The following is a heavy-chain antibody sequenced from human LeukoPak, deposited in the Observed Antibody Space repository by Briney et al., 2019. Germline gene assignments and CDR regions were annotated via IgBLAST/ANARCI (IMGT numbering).Heavy chain of an antibody. V-gene: IGHV3-53*01. Sequence: GGSLRLSCAASGFTVSSNYMSWVRQAPGKGLEWVSVLYSGGSTYYADFVKGRFTMSRDNPKNTLYLQMNSLRAEDTAVYYCASGLGYSSGYWPSFDYWGQGTLVTVSS. CDR2: LYSGGST. CDR3: ASGLGYSSGYWPSFDY. J-gene: IGHJ4*02. D-gene: IGHD3-22*01. CDR1: GFTVSSNY.